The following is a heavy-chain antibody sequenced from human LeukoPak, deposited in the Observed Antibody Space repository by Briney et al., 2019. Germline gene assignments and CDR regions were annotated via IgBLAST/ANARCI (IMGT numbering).Heavy chain of an antibody. CDR3: AAIGSLHDAFDI. CDR1: GGSISSYY. J-gene: IGHJ3*02. V-gene: IGHV4-59*08. CDR2: IYYSGST. Sequence: SETLSLTCTVSGGSISSYYWSWIRQPPGKGLDWIGYIYYSGSTNYNPSLKSRVTISVDTSKDQFSLKLSSVTAADTAVYYCAAIGSLHDAFDIWGQGTMVTASS.